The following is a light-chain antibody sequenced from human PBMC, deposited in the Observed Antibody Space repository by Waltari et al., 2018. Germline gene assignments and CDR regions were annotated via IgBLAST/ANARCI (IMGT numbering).Light chain of an antibody. Sequence: AIRMTQSPSSLSASIGARATISCGAGQDVSNFLAWYQQKPGKAPSLLMHAASTLQSGVPSRFSGSGTGTDFTLTITCLQSEDFATYYCQQYHDYPWTFGQGTKVDI. CDR2: AAS. CDR1: QDVSNF. J-gene: IGKJ1*01. V-gene: IGKV1-8*01. CDR3: QQYHDYPWT.